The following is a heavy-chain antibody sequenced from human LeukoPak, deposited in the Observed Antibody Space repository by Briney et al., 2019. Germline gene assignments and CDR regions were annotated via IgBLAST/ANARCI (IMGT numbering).Heavy chain of an antibody. J-gene: IGHJ6*03. CDR2: INPSGGST. CDR1: GYTFTSYY. V-gene: IGHV1-46*01. CDR3: AREGRRFRGTTTPSHYYYYYMDV. D-gene: IGHD1/OR15-1a*01. Sequence: ASVKVSRKASGYTFTSYYMHSVRQAPRQGLEWMGIINPSGGSTSYAQKFQGRVTMTRDTSTRTASMELSSLRSEDTAVYYCAREGRRFRGTTTPSHYYYYYMDVWGKGTTVTVSS.